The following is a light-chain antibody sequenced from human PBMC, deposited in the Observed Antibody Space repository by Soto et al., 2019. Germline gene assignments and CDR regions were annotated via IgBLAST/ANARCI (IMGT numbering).Light chain of an antibody. J-gene: IGKJ1*01. CDR2: WAS. V-gene: IGKV4-1*01. CDR3: QQYYASPPRT. Sequence: DIVMTQSPDSLAVSLGERATINCKSGQSVLYSSNNKNYLAWYQQKPGQPPKLLISWASTREFGVPDRFSGSGSGTDFTLTISSLQAEDVAVYYCQQYYASPPRTFGQGTKVEIK. CDR1: QSVLYSSNNKNY.